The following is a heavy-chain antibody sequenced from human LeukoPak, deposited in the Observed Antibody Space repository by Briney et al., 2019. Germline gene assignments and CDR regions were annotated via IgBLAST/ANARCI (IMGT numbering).Heavy chain of an antibody. D-gene: IGHD6-19*01. CDR3: ARVCSSGWNRSFFVDY. CDR2: INHSGST. Sequence: SETLSLTCTVSGGSISSYYWSWIRQPPGKGLEWIGEINHSGSTNYNPSLKSRVTISVDTSKNQFSLKLSSVTAADTAVYYCARVCSSGWNRSFFVDYWGQGTLVTVSS. J-gene: IGHJ4*02. V-gene: IGHV4-34*01. CDR1: GGSISSYY.